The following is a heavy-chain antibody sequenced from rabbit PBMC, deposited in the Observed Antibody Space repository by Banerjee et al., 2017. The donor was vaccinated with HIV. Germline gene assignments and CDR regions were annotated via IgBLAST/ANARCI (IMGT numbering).Heavy chain of an antibody. CDR1: GFSFSSGYW. J-gene: IGHJ4*01. CDR3: ARDLTNL. Sequence: QEQLVESGGGLVQPGASLTLTCTASGFSFSSGYWICWVRQAPGKGLEWIGCIGAGSGATYYATWAKGRFTISKTSSTTVTLQMTSLTAADTATYFCARDLTNLWGPGTLVTVS. CDR2: IGAGSGAT. V-gene: IGHV1S45*01.